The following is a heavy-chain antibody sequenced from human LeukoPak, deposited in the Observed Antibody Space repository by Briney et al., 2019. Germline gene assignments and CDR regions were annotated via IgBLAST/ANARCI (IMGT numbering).Heavy chain of an antibody. V-gene: IGHV3-30*04. D-gene: IGHD6-19*01. J-gene: IGHJ6*03. Sequence: GGSLRLSCAASGFTFSSYAMHWVRQAPGKGLEWVAVISYDGSNKYYADSVKGRFTISRDNSKNTLYLQMNSLRAEDTAVYYCARDSDSSRWLDYYMDVWGKGTTVTISS. CDR3: ARDSDSSRWLDYYMDV. CDR2: ISYDGSNK. CDR1: GFTFSSYA.